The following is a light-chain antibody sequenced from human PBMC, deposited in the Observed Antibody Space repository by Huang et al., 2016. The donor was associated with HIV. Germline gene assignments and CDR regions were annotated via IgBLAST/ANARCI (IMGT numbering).Light chain of an antibody. CDR2: AVS. V-gene: IGKV1-NL1*01. Sequence: DIQMTQSPSSLSASVGDRVTITYRASQGMSNSLAWYQHKPGKAPKLLLYAVSRLESGVPSRFSGSGSGTDYTLAISSLQPEDFATYYCQQYYTTPLTFGGGTKVEI. CDR3: QQYYTTPLT. J-gene: IGKJ4*01. CDR1: QGMSNS.